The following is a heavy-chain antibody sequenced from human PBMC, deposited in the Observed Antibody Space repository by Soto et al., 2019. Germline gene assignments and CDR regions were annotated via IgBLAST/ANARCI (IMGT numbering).Heavy chain of an antibody. J-gene: IGHJ6*04. Sequence: SETLSLTCAVSGDSISSYYCMWIRQPPGKGLESIGYLYYGRSTYYNPSLKSRVTISVDRSKNQFSLKLSSVTAADTAVYYCAREPDVWGKGTTVTVSS. CDR3: AREPDV. V-gene: IGHV4-59*12. CDR1: GDSISSYY. CDR2: LYYGRST.